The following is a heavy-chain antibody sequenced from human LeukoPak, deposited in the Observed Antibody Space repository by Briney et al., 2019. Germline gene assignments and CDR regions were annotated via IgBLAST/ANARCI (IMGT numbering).Heavy chain of an antibody. V-gene: IGHV4-39*01. J-gene: IGHJ5*02. CDR1: GGSISTSSYY. CDR3: ARRRITMVRGAVFDL. CDR2: ICYSEST. D-gene: IGHD3-10*01. Sequence: SETLSLTCTVSGGSISTSSYYWGWIRQPPGKELEWIGSICYSESTYYNPSLKSRVTISVDTSKNQFSLKLSSLTAADTAIYYCARRRITMVRGAVFDLWGQGTLLTVYS.